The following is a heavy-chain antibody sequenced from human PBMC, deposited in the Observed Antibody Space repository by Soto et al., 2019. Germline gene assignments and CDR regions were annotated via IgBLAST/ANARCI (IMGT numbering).Heavy chain of an antibody. Sequence: VQLVESGGGLVKPGGSLRLSCAASGFTFSSYSMNWVRQAPGKGLEWVSSISSSSSYIYYADSVKGRFTISRDNAKNSLYLQMNSLRAEDTAVYYCARTPQQWLVYWYFDLWGRGTLVTVSS. J-gene: IGHJ2*01. CDR3: ARTPQQWLVYWYFDL. V-gene: IGHV3-21*01. CDR1: GFTFSSYS. D-gene: IGHD6-19*01. CDR2: ISSSSSYI.